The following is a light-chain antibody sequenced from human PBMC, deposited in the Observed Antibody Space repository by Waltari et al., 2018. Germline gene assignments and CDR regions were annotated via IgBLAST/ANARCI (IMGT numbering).Light chain of an antibody. Sequence: QLVLTQSPSASASLGASVKLTCTLSSGHSSNVIAWLQQQPEKGPRYLRKVNSDGSHRTGDEIPDRFSGSSSGAGRYLTISNLQSEDEADYYCQTGGHGTWVFGGGTKLTVL. V-gene: IGLV4-69*01. CDR1: SGHSSNV. CDR2: VNSDGSH. J-gene: IGLJ3*02. CDR3: QTGGHGTWV.